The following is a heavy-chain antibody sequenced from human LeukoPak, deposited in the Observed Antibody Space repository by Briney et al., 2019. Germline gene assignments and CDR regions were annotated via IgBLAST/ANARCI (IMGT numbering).Heavy chain of an antibody. D-gene: IGHD3-10*01. Sequence: PGGSLRLSCAASGFTVSSNYMSWVRQAPGKGLEWVSIIYSGGSTYYADSAKGRFTISRDNSKNTLYLQMNSLRAEDTAVYYCASGSGSYRTPYYYMDVWGKGTTVTVSS. CDR1: GFTVSSNY. CDR3: ASGSGSYRTPYYYMDV. V-gene: IGHV3-53*01. J-gene: IGHJ6*03. CDR2: IYSGGST.